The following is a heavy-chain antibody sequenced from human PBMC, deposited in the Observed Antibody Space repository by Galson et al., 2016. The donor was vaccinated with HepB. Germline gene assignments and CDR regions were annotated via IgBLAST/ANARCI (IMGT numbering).Heavy chain of an antibody. J-gene: IGHJ6*02. CDR2: INPYNGNT. CDR1: GYTFTSYG. Sequence: GYTFTSYGISWVRQAPGQGLEWMGWINPYNGNTNYAQKLQGRVTMTTDTSTSTAYMELRSLRSDDTAVYYCARDPRKTRYQLLEVYYYYYGMDVWGQGTTVTVSS. V-gene: IGHV1-18*01. CDR3: ARDPRKTRYQLLEVYYYYYGMDV. D-gene: IGHD2-2*01.